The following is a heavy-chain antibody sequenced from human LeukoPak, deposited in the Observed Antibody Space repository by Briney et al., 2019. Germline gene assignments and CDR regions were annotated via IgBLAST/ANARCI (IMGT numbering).Heavy chain of an antibody. Sequence: GGSLRLSCAASGFTFSNHALNWVRQAPGKGLEWVSGINSGGGSTYYTDSVNGRFTISRDNSKNTLYLQMNSLRADDTAVYYCAKDHSYNYNYFDSWGQGTLVTVSS. D-gene: IGHD1-20*01. V-gene: IGHV3-23*01. J-gene: IGHJ4*02. CDR3: AKDHSYNYNYFDS. CDR2: INSGGGST. CDR1: GFTFSNHA.